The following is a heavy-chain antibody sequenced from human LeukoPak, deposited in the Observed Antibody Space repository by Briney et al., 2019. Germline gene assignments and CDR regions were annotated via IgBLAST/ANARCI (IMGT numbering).Heavy chain of an antibody. J-gene: IGHJ6*02. CDR2: IIPVLNIT. CDR3: ARDQGLTAPPPYGLDV. Sequence: SVKVSCKTSGGTFSSSAITWVRQAPGQGLEWMGRIIPVLNITTYAQKFQGSVTITADTSTSTAYMELSSLRSEEPAVYYCARDQGLTAPPPYGLDVWGQGTTVIVSS. V-gene: IGHV1-69*04. D-gene: IGHD5-18*01. CDR1: GGTFSSSA.